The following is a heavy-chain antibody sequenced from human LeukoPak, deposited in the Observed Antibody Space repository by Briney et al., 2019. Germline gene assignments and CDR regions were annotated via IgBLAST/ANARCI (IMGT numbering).Heavy chain of an antibody. D-gene: IGHD6-19*01. V-gene: IGHV4-59*01. CDR3: ARGAVAAKGIDY. CDR1: GGSISSYY. J-gene: IGHJ4*02. Sequence: SETLSLTCTVSGGSISSYYWSWIRQPPGKGLEWIGYIYYSGSTSYNPSLKSRVTISVDTSKNQFSLKLSSVTAADTAVYYCARGAVAAKGIDYWGQGTLVTVSS. CDR2: IYYSGST.